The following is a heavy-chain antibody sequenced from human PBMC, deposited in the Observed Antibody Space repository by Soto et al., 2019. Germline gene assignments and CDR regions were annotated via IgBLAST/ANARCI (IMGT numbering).Heavy chain of an antibody. D-gene: IGHD1-26*01. CDR2: ISYDGTNK. CDR3: ERTVFGGSISLGVEH. J-gene: IGHJ4*02. Sequence: QVQLVESGGGVVQPGRSLRLSCAASGFTFSSYALHWVRQAPGKGLEWVAVISYDGTNKYYADSVKGRFTISRDNSKNTLDLQMNSLRDEDTAVYYCERTVFGGSISLGVEHWGQGTPVTV. CDR1: GFTFSSYA. V-gene: IGHV3-30-3*01.